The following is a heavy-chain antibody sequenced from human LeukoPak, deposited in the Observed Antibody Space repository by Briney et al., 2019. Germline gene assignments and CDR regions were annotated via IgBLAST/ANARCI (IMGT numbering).Heavy chain of an antibody. CDR2: IYPGDSDT. J-gene: IGHJ4*02. CDR1: GYSFTSYW. D-gene: IGHD5-18*01. CDR3: ARQRNSYGFFIDY. V-gene: IGHV5-51*01. Sequence: GESLKISCKGSGYSFTSYWIGWVRQMPGKGLEWMGIIYPGDSDTRYSPSFQGQVTISADKSISTAYLQWSSLKASDTAMYCCARQRNSYGFFIDYWGQGTLVTVSS.